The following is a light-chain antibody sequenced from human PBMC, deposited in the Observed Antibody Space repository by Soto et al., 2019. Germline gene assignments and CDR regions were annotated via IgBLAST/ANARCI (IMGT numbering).Light chain of an antibody. CDR2: DAS. J-gene: IGKJ1*01. Sequence: EIVMTQSPVTLYVSPGERATLSCRASQSISSNLAWYQQKPGQAPRLLIYDASTRATGIPARFSGSGSGTEFTLTVSSLQSEDFAVYYCQQYNNCPETFGQGTKVEIK. CDR3: QQYNNCPET. CDR1: QSISSN. V-gene: IGKV3-15*01.